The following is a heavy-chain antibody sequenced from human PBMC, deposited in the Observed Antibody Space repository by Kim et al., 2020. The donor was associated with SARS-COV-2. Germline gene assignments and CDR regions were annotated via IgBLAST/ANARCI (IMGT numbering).Heavy chain of an antibody. V-gene: IGHV1-2*06. J-gene: IGHJ4*02. CDR1: GYTFTGYY. D-gene: IGHD6-13*01. CDR2: INPNSGGT. CDR3: ASITTGYSSSWHTD. Sequence: ASVKVSCKASGYTFTGYYMHWVRQAPGQGLEWMGRINPNSGGTNYAQKFQGRVTMTRDTSISTAYMELSRLRSDDTAVYYCASITTGYSSSWHTDWGQGTLVTVSS.